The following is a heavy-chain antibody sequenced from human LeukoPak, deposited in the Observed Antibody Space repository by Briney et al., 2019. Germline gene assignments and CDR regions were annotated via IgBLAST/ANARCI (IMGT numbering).Heavy chain of an antibody. V-gene: IGHV3-23*01. Sequence: GGSLRLSCAASGFTFSSYGMSWVRQAPGKGLEWVSGISGSGGSTYYADSVKGRFTISRDNTKNTPYLQMNSLRAEDMAVYYCVLYYYGSGSYLGVFDYWGQGTLVTVSS. CDR1: GFTFSSYG. D-gene: IGHD3-10*01. CDR2: ISGSGGST. CDR3: VLYYYGSGSYLGVFDY. J-gene: IGHJ4*02.